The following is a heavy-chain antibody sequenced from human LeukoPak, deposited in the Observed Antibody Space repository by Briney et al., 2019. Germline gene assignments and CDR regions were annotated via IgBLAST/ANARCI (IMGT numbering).Heavy chain of an antibody. V-gene: IGHV4-59*01. CDR2: IYYSGST. CDR3: ARVRSLYCSSTSCLYYYFDY. J-gene: IGHJ4*02. CDR1: GGSISSYY. D-gene: IGHD2-2*01. Sequence: PSETLSLTCTVSGGSISSYYWSWIRQPPGKGLEWIGYIYYSGSTNYNPSLKSRVTISVDTSKNQFSLKLSSVTAADRAVYYCARVRSLYCSSTSCLYYYFDYWGQGTLVTVSS.